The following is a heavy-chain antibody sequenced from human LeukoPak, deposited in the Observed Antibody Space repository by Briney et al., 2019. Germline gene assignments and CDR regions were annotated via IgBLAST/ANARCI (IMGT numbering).Heavy chain of an antibody. CDR2: ISSSGSNI. D-gene: IGHD2-8*02. J-gene: IGHJ4*02. V-gene: IGHV3-11*04. CDR1: GFIFSDYY. Sequence: GGSLRLPCAASGFIFSDYYMTWIRQAPGKGLEWVSHISSSGSNIHHADSVKGRFTISRDNAKNSLYLQMNSLRAEDTAVYYCVREGYSTGQFDYWGQGTLVTVSS. CDR3: VREGYSTGQFDY.